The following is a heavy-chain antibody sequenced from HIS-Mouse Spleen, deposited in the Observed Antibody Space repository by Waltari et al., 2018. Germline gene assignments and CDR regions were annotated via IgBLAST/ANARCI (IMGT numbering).Heavy chain of an antibody. J-gene: IGHJ2*01. V-gene: IGHV4-39*07. D-gene: IGHD6-13*01. CDR2: IYYRGRN. CDR3: AREIPYSSSWYDWYFDL. Sequence: QLQLQESGPGLVKPSETLSLTCTVAGGSISSSSYYWGWIRQPPGKGLEWIWSIYYRGRNYYTPYLKSRVTISVDTSKNQFSLTLGSVTAADTAVYYCAREIPYSSSWYDWYFDLWGRGTLVTVSS. CDR1: GGSISSSSYY.